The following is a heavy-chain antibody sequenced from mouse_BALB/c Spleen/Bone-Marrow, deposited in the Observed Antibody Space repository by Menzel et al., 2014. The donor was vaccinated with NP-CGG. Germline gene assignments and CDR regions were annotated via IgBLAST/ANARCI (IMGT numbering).Heavy chain of an antibody. CDR1: GYTFTDYV. CDR3: ARGGNFAAMDY. D-gene: IGHD2-1*01. Sequence: VKVVESGPELVKPGTSVKMSCKASGYTFTDYVIIWVKQRTGQGLEWIGEIYPGSGSTSYNEKFKDKATLTADKSSNTTYMQLSSLTSEDSAVYLCARGGNFAAMDYWGQGTSVTVSS. J-gene: IGHJ4*01. V-gene: IGHV1-77*01. CDR2: IYPGSGST.